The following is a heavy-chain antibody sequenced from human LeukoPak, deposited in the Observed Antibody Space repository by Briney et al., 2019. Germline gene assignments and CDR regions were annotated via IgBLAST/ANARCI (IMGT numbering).Heavy chain of an antibody. Sequence: EASVKVSCKASGYTFTSYYMHWVRQAPGQGLEWMGIINPSGGSTSYAQKFQGRVTMTRDTSTSTVYMELSSLRSEDTAVYYCARGDYYDSSGYYRMYYFDYWGQGTLVTVSS. J-gene: IGHJ4*02. CDR2: INPSGGST. D-gene: IGHD3-22*01. V-gene: IGHV1-46*01. CDR3: ARGDYYDSSGYYRMYYFDY. CDR1: GYTFTSYY.